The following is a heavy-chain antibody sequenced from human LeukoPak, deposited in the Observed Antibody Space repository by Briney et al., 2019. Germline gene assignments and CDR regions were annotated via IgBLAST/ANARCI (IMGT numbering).Heavy chain of an antibody. CDR3: AKDRGYYDSSGYFTEGYFDY. J-gene: IGHJ4*02. Sequence: GGSLRLSCAASGFTFSSYAMSWVRQAPGKGLEWVSAISGSGGSTYYADSVKGRFTISRDNSKNTLYLQMNSLRAEDTAVYYCAKDRGYYDSSGYFTEGYFDYWGQGTLVTVSS. CDR1: GFTFSSYA. CDR2: ISGSGGST. D-gene: IGHD3-22*01. V-gene: IGHV3-23*01.